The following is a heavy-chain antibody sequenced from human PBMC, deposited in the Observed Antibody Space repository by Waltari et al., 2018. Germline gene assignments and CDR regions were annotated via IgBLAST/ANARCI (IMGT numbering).Heavy chain of an antibody. Sequence: QVQLVESGGGVVQPGRSLRLSCAASGSTFSSYGMHWVRQAPGKWLEWVAVIWYDGSNKYYADSVEGRFTISRDNSRNTLYLQMNSLRAEDTAVYYCALLGAFDIWGQGTMVTVSS. CDR2: IWYDGSNK. CDR1: GSTFSSYG. CDR3: ALLGAFDI. V-gene: IGHV3-33*01. D-gene: IGHD1-26*01. J-gene: IGHJ3*02.